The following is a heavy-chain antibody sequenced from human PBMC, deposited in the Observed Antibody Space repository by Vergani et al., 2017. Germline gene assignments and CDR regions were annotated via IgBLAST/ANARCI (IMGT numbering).Heavy chain of an antibody. V-gene: IGHV3-23*01. Sequence: EVQLLESGGDLVQPGGSLRLSCAASGFTFNHYAMNWVRQAPGKGLEWVSGISGSGGSTYYAGSVKGRFTISRDSSKNTLYLQMNSLSAGDTAVYYCAKANPRNSGYDYLYNYHAMDVWGQRTTVTVSS. CDR1: GFTFNHYA. CDR3: AKANPRNSGYDYLYNYHAMDV. J-gene: IGHJ6*02. CDR2: ISGSGGST. D-gene: IGHD5-12*01.